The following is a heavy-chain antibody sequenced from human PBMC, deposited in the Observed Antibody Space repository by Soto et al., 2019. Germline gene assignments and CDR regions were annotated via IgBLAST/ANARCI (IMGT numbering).Heavy chain of an antibody. V-gene: IGHV3-33*01. CDR1: GFTFSSYG. CDR2: IWYDGSNE. J-gene: IGHJ4*02. D-gene: IGHD6-13*01. CDR3: ARRGIAAADFDY. Sequence: QVQLVESGGGVVQPGRSLRLSCAASGFTFSSYGMHWVRQAPGKGLEWVALIWYDGSNEYYADSVKGRFTISRDNSKNTLYLQMNSLRAEDTAVYYCARRGIAAADFDYWGQGTLVTVSS.